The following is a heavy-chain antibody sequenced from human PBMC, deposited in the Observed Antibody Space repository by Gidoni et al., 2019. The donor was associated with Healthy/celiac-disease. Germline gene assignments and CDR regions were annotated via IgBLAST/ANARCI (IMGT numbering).Heavy chain of an antibody. V-gene: IGHV4-34*01. D-gene: IGHD6-19*01. CDR1: GGSFSGYY. CDR3: ARGRKWLVRRFDY. CDR2: INHSGST. J-gene: IGHJ4*02. Sequence: QVQLQQWGAGLLKPSETLSLTCAVYGGSFSGYYWSWIRQPPGKGLEWIGEINHSGSTNYNPSLKSRVTISVDTSKNQFSLKLSSVTAADTAVYYCARGRKWLVRRFDYWGQGTLVTVSS.